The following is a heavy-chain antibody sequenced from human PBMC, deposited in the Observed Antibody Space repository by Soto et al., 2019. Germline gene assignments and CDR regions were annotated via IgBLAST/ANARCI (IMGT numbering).Heavy chain of an antibody. V-gene: IGHV4-4*02. Sequence: QVQLQESGPGLVKPSGTLSLVCAVSGGSITSDTWCTWVRQPPGKGLEWIGEVHIGMGTNYNASLGSRVTISLDKSNKQFSLKLTSATAADTVVYYCATRTRQPVWGQGTLVTVSS. CDR2: VHIGMGT. CDR1: GGSITSDTW. CDR3: ATRTRQPV. D-gene: IGHD6-13*01. J-gene: IGHJ4*02.